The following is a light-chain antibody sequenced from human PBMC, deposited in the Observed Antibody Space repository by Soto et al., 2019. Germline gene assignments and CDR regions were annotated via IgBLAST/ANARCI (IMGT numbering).Light chain of an antibody. CDR3: QQYGSSLFT. V-gene: IGKV3-20*01. CDR2: GAS. CDR1: ESVVSNY. Sequence: EIVMTQSPATLSLSPVERATLSCRATESVVSNYLAWYQLKPGQAPRLLIYGASSRATGIPDRFSGSGSGTDFTLTISRLEPEDFAVYYCQQYGSSLFTFGPGTKVDIK. J-gene: IGKJ3*01.